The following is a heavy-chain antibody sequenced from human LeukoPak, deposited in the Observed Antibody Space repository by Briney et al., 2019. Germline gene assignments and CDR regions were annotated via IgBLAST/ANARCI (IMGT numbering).Heavy chain of an antibody. Sequence: AASVKVSCKASGYTFTSYYMYWVRQAPGQGLEWMGIINPSGGSTSYAQKFQGRVTMTRDTSTSTVYMELSSLRSEDTAVYYCARDRVTHLEWGDDDAFDIWGQGTMVTVSS. D-gene: IGHD3-3*01. CDR1: GYTFTSYY. J-gene: IGHJ3*02. CDR3: ARDRVTHLEWGDDDAFDI. V-gene: IGHV1-46*01. CDR2: INPSGGST.